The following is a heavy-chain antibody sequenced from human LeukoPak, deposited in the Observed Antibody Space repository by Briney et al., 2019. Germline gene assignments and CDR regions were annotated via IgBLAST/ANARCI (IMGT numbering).Heavy chain of an antibody. CDR1: GFNFDQYA. Sequence: GGSLRLSCATSGFNFDQYAMFWVRQAPGKGLEWVSAISGSGGSTYYADSVKGRFTISRDNSKNTLYLQMNSLRAEDTAVYYCAKANDYYYYYMDVWGKGTTVTVSS. CDR3: AKANDYYYYYMDV. D-gene: IGHD4/OR15-4a*01. J-gene: IGHJ6*03. V-gene: IGHV3-23*01. CDR2: ISGSGGST.